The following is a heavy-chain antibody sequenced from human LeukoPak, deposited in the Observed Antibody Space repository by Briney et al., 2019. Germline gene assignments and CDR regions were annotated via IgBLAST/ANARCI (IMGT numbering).Heavy chain of an antibody. CDR1: GVSISSYY. V-gene: IGHV4-4*07. D-gene: IGHD3-22*01. J-gene: IGHJ4*02. CDR2: IYTSGST. Sequence: SETLSLTCTVSGVSISSYYWSWIRQPAGKGLEWIGRIYTSGSTNYNPSLKSRVTMSVDTSKNQFSLKLRSVTAADTAVYYCARDLTDYYELDYWGQGTLVTVSS. CDR3: ARDLTDYYELDY.